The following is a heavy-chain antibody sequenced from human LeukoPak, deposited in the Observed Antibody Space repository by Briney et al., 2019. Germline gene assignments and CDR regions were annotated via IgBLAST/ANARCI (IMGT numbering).Heavy chain of an antibody. CDR1: GFTFSAYA. J-gene: IGHJ4*02. CDR3: AKGGKWDVTPFDY. D-gene: IGHD1-26*01. CDR2: ITTGDGNT. Sequence: GGSLRLSCSASGFTFSAYAMHWVRQAPGKGLKWVSTITTGDGNTYYADSVKGRFTISRDNSKNTLYLQVNSLRAEDTAVYYCAKGGKWDVTPFDYWGQGTLVTVSS. V-gene: IGHV3-23*01.